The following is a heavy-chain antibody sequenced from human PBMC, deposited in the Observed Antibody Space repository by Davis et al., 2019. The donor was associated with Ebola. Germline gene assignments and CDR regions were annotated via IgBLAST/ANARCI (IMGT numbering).Heavy chain of an antibody. D-gene: IGHD6-13*01. J-gene: IGHJ4*02. V-gene: IGHV4-61*01. CDR2: IYYSGST. Sequence: MPSETLSLTCTVSGGSVSSGSYYWSWIRQPPGKGLEWIGYIYYSGSTNYNPSLKSRVTISVDTSKNQFSLKLSSVTAADTAVYYCAKDPTPVSWTPDYWGQGTLVTVSS. CDR3: AKDPTPVSWTPDY. CDR1: GGSVSSGSYY.